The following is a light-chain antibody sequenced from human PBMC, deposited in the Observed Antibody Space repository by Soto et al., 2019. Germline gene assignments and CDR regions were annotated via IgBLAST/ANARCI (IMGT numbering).Light chain of an antibody. Sequence: ETVLTQSPDTLSLSPGERVTLSCRASQSVGSSHLAWYQQKPGQAPRLLIFDTSNRAASIPNRFSGSGSGTDFTLTISRLEPEDFAVYHCQQYGNPPWTFGQGTKLEIK. CDR2: DTS. J-gene: IGKJ2*01. V-gene: IGKV3-20*01. CDR3: QQYGNPPWT. CDR1: QSVGSSH.